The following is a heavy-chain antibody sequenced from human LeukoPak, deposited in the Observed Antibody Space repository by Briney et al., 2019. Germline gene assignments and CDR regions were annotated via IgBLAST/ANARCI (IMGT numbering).Heavy chain of an antibody. V-gene: IGHV1-8*01. Sequence: ASVTVSCTASGYTFTSYDINWVRQATGQGLEWMGWMSPNSDNTGYAQKFQGRVTFTRDTSISTAYMELRSLTSEDTAVYYCARDYGGSSGWFDPWGQGTLVTVSS. CDR1: GYTFTSYD. D-gene: IGHD4-23*01. CDR2: MSPNSDNT. CDR3: ARDYGGSSGWFDP. J-gene: IGHJ5*02.